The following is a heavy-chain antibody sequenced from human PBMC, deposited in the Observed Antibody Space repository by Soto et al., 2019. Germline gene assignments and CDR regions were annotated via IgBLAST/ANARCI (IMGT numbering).Heavy chain of an antibody. Sequence: VRQSNRKGLEWMGWISAYNGNTQYAQKPQGSATMTTDTSTSTAYMELRSLRSDDTAVYFCERTQGAAVAALGKWLDSWGPALPVTAS. V-gene: IGHV1-18*01. CDR2: ISAYNGNT. D-gene: IGHD6-19*01. J-gene: IGHJ5*01. CDR3: ERTQGAAVAALGKWLDS.